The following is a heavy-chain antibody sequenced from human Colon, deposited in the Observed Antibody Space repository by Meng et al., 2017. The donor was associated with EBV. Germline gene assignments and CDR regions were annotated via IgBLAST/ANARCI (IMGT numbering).Heavy chain of an antibody. Sequence: VQWKEPGPGVGKPSETLSLTCAVSGGSISSSNWWGWVRQSPEKGLEWIGEIFHSGLTNYNPSLQSRVTISVDKSKNQFSLEVTSVTAADTAIYYCARGNAYNAPSFDYWGQGTLVTVSS. J-gene: IGHJ4*02. CDR2: IFHSGLT. CDR1: GGSISSSNW. V-gene: IGHV4-4*02. CDR3: ARGNAYNAPSFDY. D-gene: IGHD5-24*01.